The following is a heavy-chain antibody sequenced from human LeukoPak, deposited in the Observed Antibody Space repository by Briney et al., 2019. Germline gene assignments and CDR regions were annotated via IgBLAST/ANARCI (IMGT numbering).Heavy chain of an antibody. CDR3: ARVLGAYCSGGSCYSSRYFDL. CDR2: IYYSGGT. CDR1: GGSISSSY. Sequence: PSETLSLTCTVSGGSISSSYWSWIRQPPGKGPEWIGYIYYSGGTTYNPSLRSRVTISVDTSKNQFSLKLSSVTAADTAVYYCARVLGAYCSGGSCYSSRYFDLWGRGTLVTVSS. V-gene: IGHV4-59*01. J-gene: IGHJ2*01. D-gene: IGHD2-15*01.